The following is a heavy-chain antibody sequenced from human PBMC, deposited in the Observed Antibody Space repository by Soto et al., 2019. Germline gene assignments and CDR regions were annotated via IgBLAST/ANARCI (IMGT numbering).Heavy chain of an antibody. D-gene: IGHD5-18*01. Sequence: QVQLVQSGAEVKKPGASVKVSCKASGYTFTSYGITWVRQAPGQGLEWMGWISAYNGDTHYAQKLQGRVTMTTDTSTSTAYMELRSLRSDDAAVYYCALSAGGIQPLDYWGQGTLVTVSS. J-gene: IGHJ4*02. CDR3: ALSAGGIQPLDY. V-gene: IGHV1-18*04. CDR1: GYTFTSYG. CDR2: ISAYNGDT.